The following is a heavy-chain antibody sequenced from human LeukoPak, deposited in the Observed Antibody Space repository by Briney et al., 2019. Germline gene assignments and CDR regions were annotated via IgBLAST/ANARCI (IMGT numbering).Heavy chain of an antibody. J-gene: IGHJ4*02. Sequence: SQTLSLTCAVSGGSLSSGGYSWSWLRQPPGKGLKWIGYIYYSGSPDYNPSLKSRVTISVNTSKNQFSLNLSSVTAADTAMYYCARASGGDGSGSLWGQGTLVTVSS. CDR1: GGSLSSGGYS. CDR2: IYYSGSP. D-gene: IGHD3-10*01. V-gene: IGHV4-30-4*07. CDR3: ARASGGDGSGSL.